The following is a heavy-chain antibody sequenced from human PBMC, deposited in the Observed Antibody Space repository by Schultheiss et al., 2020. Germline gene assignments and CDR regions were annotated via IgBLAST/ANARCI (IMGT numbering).Heavy chain of an antibody. J-gene: IGHJ4*02. D-gene: IGHD5-18*01. CDR1: GGSISSYY. V-gene: IGHV4-59*01. Sequence: SETLSLTCTVSGGSISSYYWSWIRQPPGKGLEWIGYIHYSGSTNYNPSLKSRVTISVDTSKNQFSLYLSSVTAADTAMYYCARAGFSYGTGYYFDFWGQGTLVTVSS. CDR2: IHYSGST. CDR3: ARAGFSYGTGYYFDF.